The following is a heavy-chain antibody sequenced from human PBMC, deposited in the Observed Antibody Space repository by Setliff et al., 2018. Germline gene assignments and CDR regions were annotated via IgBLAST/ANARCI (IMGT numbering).Heavy chain of an antibody. D-gene: IGHD3-10*01. CDR2: IFSKGST. J-gene: IGHJ6*03. CDR1: GGSISSGNYY. CDR3: AKVPITKVYFYMDV. V-gene: IGHV4-61*09. Sequence: PSETLSLTCTVSGGSISSGNYYWSWIRQPAGKAPEWIGHIFSKGSTNNNPSIKSRVTISIDSSKNQMSLRMTSVTAADTAVYYCAKVPITKVYFYMDVWGKGTTVTVSS.